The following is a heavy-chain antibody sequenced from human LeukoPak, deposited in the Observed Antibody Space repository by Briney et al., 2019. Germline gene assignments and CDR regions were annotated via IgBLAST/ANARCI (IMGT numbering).Heavy chain of an antibody. CDR3: TRDRSRAEDD. Sequence: PGESLRLSCAASGFTFSGHWMSWVRQAPGKGLEWVANINQGGSDKYYVDSVKGRFTISRDNANNLLYLQMNSLRGEDTAVYYCTRDRSRAEDDWGQGTLVTVPS. D-gene: IGHD1-14*01. CDR1: GFTFSGHW. CDR2: INQGGSDK. J-gene: IGHJ4*02. V-gene: IGHV3-7*01.